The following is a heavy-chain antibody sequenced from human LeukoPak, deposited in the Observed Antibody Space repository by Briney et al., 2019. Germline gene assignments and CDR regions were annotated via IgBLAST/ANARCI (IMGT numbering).Heavy chain of an antibody. CDR1: GFTFSRYT. J-gene: IGHJ4*02. V-gene: IGHV3-64D*06. CDR3: VKAGYSGYDLYLDY. CDR2: ISSKGGRT. Sequence: GGSLRLSCSASGFTFSRYTMNWVREAPGEGLEYVSAISSKGGRTYYTDSVKARFTIARDTSKNTLYLQMRSLRAEDTAVYYRVKAGYSGYDLYLDYWGQGTLVTVSS. D-gene: IGHD5-12*01.